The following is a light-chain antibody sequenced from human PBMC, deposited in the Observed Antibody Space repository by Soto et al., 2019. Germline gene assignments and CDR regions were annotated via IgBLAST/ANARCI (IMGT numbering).Light chain of an antibody. Sequence: QSALTQPASVSGSPGQSITISCTGTSRDIGTSNLVSWYQQYPGKAPKLMIYEVTKRPSGISYRFSGPKSGNTASLTISGLQPEDEADYYCYSFTGISTSLFVFGTGPRSPS. J-gene: IGLJ1*01. CDR3: YSFTGISTSLFV. CDR1: SRDIGTSNL. V-gene: IGLV2-23*02. CDR2: EVT.